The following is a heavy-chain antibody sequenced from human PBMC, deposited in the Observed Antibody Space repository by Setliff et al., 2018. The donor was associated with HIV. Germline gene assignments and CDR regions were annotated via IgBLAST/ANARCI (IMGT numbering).Heavy chain of an antibody. CDR1: GASIGSSTYY. CDR2: IYYSGST. V-gene: IGHV4-39*02. J-gene: IGHJ4*02. CDR3: ARENGDCSGGACYFMLDS. D-gene: IGHD2-15*01. Sequence: SETLSLTCTVSGASIGSSTYYWVCIRQPPGKGLGWIGSIYYSGSTYYNPSLKSRVTISRDTSKNHFSLKLSSVTAADTAVYYCARENGDCSGGACYFMLDSWGQGTRVTVSS.